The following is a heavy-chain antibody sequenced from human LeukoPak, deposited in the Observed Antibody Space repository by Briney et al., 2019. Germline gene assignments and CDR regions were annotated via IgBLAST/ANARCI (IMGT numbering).Heavy chain of an antibody. J-gene: IGHJ4*02. CDR2: IYYDGTT. CDR1: GDSIRSGGYY. V-gene: IGHV4-31*03. CDR3: AREGGFYRPLEY. D-gene: IGHD6-25*01. Sequence: SETLSLPCTVSGDSIRSGGYYWSWLRQHPGKGLEWIGYIYYDGTTDYNPSLNSRVTISVDTSKNQFSLRLSSLTAADTAVYFCAREGGFYRPLEYSGQGTLVTVSS.